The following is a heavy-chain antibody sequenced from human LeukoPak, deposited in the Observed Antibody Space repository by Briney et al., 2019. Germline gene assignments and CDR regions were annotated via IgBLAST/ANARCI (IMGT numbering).Heavy chain of an antibody. J-gene: IGHJ4*02. V-gene: IGHV1-24*01. Sequence: GPVKVSCKVSGYTLTELSMHWVRQAPGKGLEWMGGFDPEDGETIYAQKFQGRVTMTEDTSTDTAYMELSSLRCEDTAVYYCATGGVATDPLFDYWGQGTLVTVSS. D-gene: IGHD5-12*01. CDR2: FDPEDGET. CDR3: ATGGVATDPLFDY. CDR1: GYTLTELS.